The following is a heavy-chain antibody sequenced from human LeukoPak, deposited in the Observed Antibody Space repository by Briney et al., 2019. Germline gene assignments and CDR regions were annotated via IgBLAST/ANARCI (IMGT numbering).Heavy chain of an antibody. D-gene: IGHD6-13*01. J-gene: IGHJ4*02. Sequence: ASVKVSCKASGGTFSSYAISWVRQAPGQGLEWMGGIIPIFGTANYAQKFQGRVTITADKSTSTAYMELSSLRSEDTAVYYCARYHHWQQLAYYFDYWGQGTLVTVSS. V-gene: IGHV1-69*06. CDR3: ARYHHWQQLAYYFDY. CDR2: IIPIFGTA. CDR1: GGTFSSYA.